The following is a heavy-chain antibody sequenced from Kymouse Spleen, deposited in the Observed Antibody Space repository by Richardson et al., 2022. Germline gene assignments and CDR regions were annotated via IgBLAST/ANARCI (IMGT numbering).Heavy chain of an antibody. CDR1: GFTFSNAW. J-gene: IGHJ4*02. D-gene: IGHD3-10*01. CDR3: TTGYYGSGSYPPYFDY. Sequence: EVQLVESGGGLVKPGGSLRLSCAASGFTFSNAWMSWVRQAPGKGLEWVGRIKSKTDGGTTDYAAPVKGRFTISRDDSKNTLYLQMNSLKTEDTAVYYCTTGYYGSGSYPPYFDYWGQGTLVTVSS. V-gene: IGHV3-15*01. CDR2: IKSKTDGGTT.